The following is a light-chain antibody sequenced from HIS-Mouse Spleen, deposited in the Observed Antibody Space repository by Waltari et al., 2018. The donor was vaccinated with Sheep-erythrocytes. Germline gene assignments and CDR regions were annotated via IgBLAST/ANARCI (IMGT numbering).Light chain of an antibody. CDR3: QVCKV. J-gene: IGLJ2*01. CDR1: NIGSQS. V-gene: IGLV3-21*03. Sequence: SYVLTQPPSVSVAPGKTARITCGGNNIGSQSVHWYQQKPGQAPVLVVYDDSDRPSGIPERFSGSNSGNTATLTIRRVEAGDETDYYCQVCKVFGGGTKLTVL. CDR2: DDS.